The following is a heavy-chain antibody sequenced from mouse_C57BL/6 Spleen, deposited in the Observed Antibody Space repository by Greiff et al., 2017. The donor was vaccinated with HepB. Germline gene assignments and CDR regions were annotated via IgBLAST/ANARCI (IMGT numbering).Heavy chain of an antibody. V-gene: IGHV1-59*01. CDR2: IDPSDSYT. J-gene: IGHJ3*01. CDR1: GYTFTSYW. D-gene: IGHD2-5*01. CDR3: ARRRSNYSAWFAY. Sequence: QVQLQQPGAELVRPGTSVKLSCKASGYTFTSYWMHWVKQRPGQGLEWIGVIDPSDSYTNYNQKFKGKATLTVDTSSSTAYMQLSSLTSEDSAVYYCARRRSNYSAWFAYWGQGTLGTVSA.